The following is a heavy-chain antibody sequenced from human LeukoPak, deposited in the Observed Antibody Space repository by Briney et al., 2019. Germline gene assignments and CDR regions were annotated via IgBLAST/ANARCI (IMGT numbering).Heavy chain of an antibody. Sequence: GVTLRLYCAASRFTLSSLNMNWVPQAPGKGLEWGSSLTSTGKYKFYTDSVRGRFTISRDNAKNSVYLQMNSLRAEDTAVYYCAREIVQVWIDFWGQGTLVTVSS. V-gene: IGHV3-21*01. CDR1: RFTLSSLN. CDR2: LTSTGKYK. CDR3: AREIVQVWIDF. D-gene: IGHD3/OR15-3a*01. J-gene: IGHJ4*02.